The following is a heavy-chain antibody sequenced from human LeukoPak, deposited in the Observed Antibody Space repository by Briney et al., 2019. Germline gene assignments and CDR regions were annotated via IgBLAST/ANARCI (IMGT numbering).Heavy chain of an antibody. CDR1: GFTISGYW. V-gene: IGHV3-7*01. Sequence: GGSLRLSCAASGFTISGYWLSWLRQAPGKGLEWVANIKQDGSEKYYVDSVKGRFTMSRDNARNSLYLQMNRLRVEDTAVYYCARETGIPVARLNPYYFDLWGQGTLVTVSS. D-gene: IGHD6-19*01. CDR2: IKQDGSEK. CDR3: ARETGIPVARLNPYYFDL. J-gene: IGHJ4*02.